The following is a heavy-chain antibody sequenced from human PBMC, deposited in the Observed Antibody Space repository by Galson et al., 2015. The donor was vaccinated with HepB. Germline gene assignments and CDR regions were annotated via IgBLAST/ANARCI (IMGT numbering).Heavy chain of an antibody. J-gene: IGHJ3*02. CDR3: TTPPTTYCGGDCPNDAFDI. V-gene: IGHV3-73*01. CDR2: IRSKGNNYAT. CDR1: GVPFSGSS. D-gene: IGHD2-21*01. Sequence: SLRLSCAASGVPFSGSSMHWVRQASGKGLEWVGRIRSKGNNYATAYAASVKGRFTISRDDSENTAYLQMDSLKTEDTAVYYCTTPPTTYCGGDCPNDAFDIWGQGTMVTVSS.